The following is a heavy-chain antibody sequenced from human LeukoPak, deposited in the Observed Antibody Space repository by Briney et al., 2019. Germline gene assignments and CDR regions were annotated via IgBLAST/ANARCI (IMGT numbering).Heavy chain of an antibody. CDR1: GGTFISYA. D-gene: IGHD2-2*01. CDR3: ARDGDIVVVPAAMRYYYYGMDV. CDR2: IIPIFGTA. Sequence: SVKVSCKASGGTFISYAISWVRQAPGQGLEGMGGIIPIFGTANYAQKFQGRVTITADDSTSTAYMELSSLRSEDTAVYYCARDGDIVVVPAAMRYYYYGMDVWGKGTTVTVSS. V-gene: IGHV1-69*13. J-gene: IGHJ6*04.